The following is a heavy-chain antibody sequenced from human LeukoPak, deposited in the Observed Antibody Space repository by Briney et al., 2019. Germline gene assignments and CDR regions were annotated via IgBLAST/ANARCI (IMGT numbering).Heavy chain of an antibody. CDR1: RQPFRYSH. V-gene: IGHV4-34*01. CDR3: ARATGH. CDR2: INHSGST. D-gene: IGHD3-10*01. Sequence: SETLLLTCAVHRQPFRYSHWSWIRQPPGKVLEWIGKINHSGSTNYCPSLKSRVTISVDTSKNQFSLKLSSVTAADTAVYYCARATGHWGQGTLVTVSS. J-gene: IGHJ4*02.